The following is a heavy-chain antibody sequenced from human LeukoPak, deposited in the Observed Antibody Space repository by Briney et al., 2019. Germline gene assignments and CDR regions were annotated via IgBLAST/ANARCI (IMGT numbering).Heavy chain of an antibody. J-gene: IGHJ4*02. CDR3: ARVGCSGGSCEFDY. CDR1: GGSFSGYY. D-gene: IGHD2-15*01. CDR2: INHSGST. Sequence: SETLSLTCAVYGGSFSGYYWSWIRQPPGKRLEWIGEINHSGSTNYNPSLKSRVTISVDTSKNQFSLKLSSVTAADTAVYYCARVGCSGGSCEFDYWGQGTLVTVSS. V-gene: IGHV4-34*01.